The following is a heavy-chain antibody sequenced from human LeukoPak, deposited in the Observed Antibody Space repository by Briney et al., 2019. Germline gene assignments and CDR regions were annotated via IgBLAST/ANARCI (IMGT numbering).Heavy chain of an antibody. CDR3: VTGQLLVPVSY. V-gene: IGHV4-34*01. J-gene: IGHJ4*02. CDR2: INHSGST. Sequence: SETLSLTCAVYGGSSSGYYWSWIRQPPGKGLEWIGEINHSGSTNYNPSLKSRVTISEDTSKNQFSLKLNSVTAADTAVYYCVTGQLLVPVSYWGQGTVVTVSS. CDR1: GGSSSGYY. D-gene: IGHD6-19*01.